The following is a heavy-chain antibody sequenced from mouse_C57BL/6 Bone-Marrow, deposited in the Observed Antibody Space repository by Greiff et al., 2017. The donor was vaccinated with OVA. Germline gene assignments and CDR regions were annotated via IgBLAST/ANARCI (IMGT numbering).Heavy chain of an antibody. CDR3: TREGDD. V-gene: IGHV5-9-1*02. Sequence: EVQVVESGEGLVKPGGSLKLSCAASGFTFSSYAMSWVRQTPEKRLEWVAYISSGGDYLYYADTVKGRFTISRENARNTRYLEMSSVKSEDTAMCYCTREGDDWGQGTTRTVSS. J-gene: IGHJ2*01. CDR1: GFTFSSYA. CDR2: ISSGGDYL.